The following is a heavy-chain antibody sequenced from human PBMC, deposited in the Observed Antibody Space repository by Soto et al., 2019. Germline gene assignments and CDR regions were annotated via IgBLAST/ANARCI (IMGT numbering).Heavy chain of an antibody. V-gene: IGHV1-18*01. CDR2: ISVNNGNT. CDR3: ARFNGSGTNYYMDV. Sequence: QVQLVQSGAELKKPGASAKVSCKASGYMFTSYGISWVRQAPGQGLEWMAWISVNNGNTNYAQKFHGRATMTTDTSTNTAHMELRSLRYDDTAVYYCARFNGSGTNYYMDVWGKGTTVIVSS. D-gene: IGHD3-10*01. CDR1: GYMFTSYG. J-gene: IGHJ6*03.